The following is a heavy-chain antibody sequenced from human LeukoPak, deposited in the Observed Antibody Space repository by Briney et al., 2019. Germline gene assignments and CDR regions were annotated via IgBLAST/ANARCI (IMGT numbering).Heavy chain of an antibody. V-gene: IGHV4-59*01. J-gene: IGHJ4*02. Sequence: SETLSLTCTVSGGSISSYYWSWIRQPPGKGLEWIGYIYYSGSTNYNPSLKSRVTISVDTSKNQFSLKLSSVTAADTAVYYCARDPLRGGGDGQYFDYWGQGTLVTVSS. CDR1: GGSISSYY. D-gene: IGHD2-21*02. CDR3: ARDPLRGGGDGQYFDY. CDR2: IYYSGST.